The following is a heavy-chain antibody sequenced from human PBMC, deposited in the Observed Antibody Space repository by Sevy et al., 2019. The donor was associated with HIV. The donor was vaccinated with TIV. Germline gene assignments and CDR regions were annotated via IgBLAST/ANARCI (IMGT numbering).Heavy chain of an antibody. CDR3: ARDETASYLPGS. J-gene: IGHJ4*02. CDR2: ISRDGTKR. Sequence: GGSLRLSCAASGFTFSDYSLTWVRQAPGKGLEWVSYISRDGTKRHYADSVRGRFTISRDNAKNSLYLQMSSLRDEDTAVYYCARDETASYLPGSWGQGTLVTVSS. CDR1: GFTFSDYS. V-gene: IGHV3-48*02. D-gene: IGHD2-21*02.